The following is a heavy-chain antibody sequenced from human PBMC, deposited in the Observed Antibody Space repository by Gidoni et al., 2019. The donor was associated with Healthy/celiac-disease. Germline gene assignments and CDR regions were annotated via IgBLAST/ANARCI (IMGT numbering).Heavy chain of an antibody. CDR2: IYYSGST. J-gene: IGHJ4*02. D-gene: IGHD6-13*01. Sequence: QLQLQESGPGLVKPSETLSLTCTVSGGSISSSSYYWGWIRQPPGKGLEWIGSIYYSGSTYYNPSLKSRVTISVDTSKNQFSLKLSSVTAADTAVYYCARLDDIAAAFDYWGQGTLVTVSS. CDR3: ARLDDIAAAFDY. V-gene: IGHV4-39*01. CDR1: GGSISSSSYY.